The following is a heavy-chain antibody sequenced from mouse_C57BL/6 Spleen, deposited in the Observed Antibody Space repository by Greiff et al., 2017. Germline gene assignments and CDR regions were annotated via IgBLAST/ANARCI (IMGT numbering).Heavy chain of an antibody. CDR2: ISSGGSYT. V-gene: IGHV5-6*01. Sequence: EVQGVESGGDLVKPGGSLKLSCAASGFTFSSYGMSWVRQTPDKRLEWVATISSGGSYTYYPDSVKGRFTISRDNAKNTLYLQMSSLKSEDTAMYYCARQNYYGSSSYFDYWGQGTTLTVSS. CDR3: ARQNYYGSSSYFDY. J-gene: IGHJ2*01. CDR1: GFTFSSYG. D-gene: IGHD1-1*01.